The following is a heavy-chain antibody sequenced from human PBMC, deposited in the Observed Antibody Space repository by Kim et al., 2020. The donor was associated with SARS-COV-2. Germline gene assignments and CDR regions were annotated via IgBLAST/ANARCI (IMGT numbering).Heavy chain of an antibody. J-gene: IGHJ4*02. Sequence: QKFQGRGTMTSDTSTSTVYMELSSLRSEDTAVYYCARDRKIAVAGTDFDYWGQGTLVTVSS. V-gene: IGHV1-46*01. CDR3: ARDRKIAVAGTDFDY. D-gene: IGHD6-19*01.